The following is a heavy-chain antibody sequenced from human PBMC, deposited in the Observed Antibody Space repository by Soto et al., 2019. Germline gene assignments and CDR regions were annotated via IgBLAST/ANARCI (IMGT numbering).Heavy chain of an antibody. J-gene: IGHJ4*02. CDR2: IFWNDDK. D-gene: IGHD3-10*01. V-gene: IGHV2-5*01. Sequence: SGPTLVNPTQTLTLTCSFSGFSLSTHGVAVAWIRQPPGKALEWLALIFWNDDKRYSPSLKSRLTISKDSSKNQVVLTLTNMAPVDTATYYCAHPASGQIVSYFDYWGQGAPVTVSS. CDR3: AHPASGQIVSYFDY. CDR1: GFSLSTHGVA.